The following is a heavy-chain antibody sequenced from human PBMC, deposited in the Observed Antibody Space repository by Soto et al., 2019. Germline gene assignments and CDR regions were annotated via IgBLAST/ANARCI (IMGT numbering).Heavy chain of an antibody. CDR2: ISHDGGVK. J-gene: IGHJ5*02. CDR3: AKDLYGAGWYNYFDP. D-gene: IGHD6-19*01. CDR1: GFTFSSYG. Sequence: GGSLILSCAASGFTFSSYGMHWVRQAPGKGLEWVAMISHDGGVKHYTDSVKGRFTISRDTSNNTVYLQMNSLRPEDTAMYHCAKDLYGAGWYNYFDPWGQGTLVTVSS. V-gene: IGHV3-30*18.